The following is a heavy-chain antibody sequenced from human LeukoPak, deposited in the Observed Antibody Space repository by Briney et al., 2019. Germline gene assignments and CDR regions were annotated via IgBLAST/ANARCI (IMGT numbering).Heavy chain of an antibody. J-gene: IGHJ5*02. CDR2: INPSGGST. V-gene: IGHV1-46*01. CDR3: ARGRSLVLWFGGVNWFDP. CDR1: GHTFTSYY. D-gene: IGHD3-10*01. Sequence: ASVKVSCKASGHTFTSYYMHWVRQAPGQGLEWMGIINPSGGSTSYAQKFQGRVTMTRDTSTSTVYMELSSLRSEDTAVYYCARGRSLVLWFGGVNWFDPWGQGTLVTVSS.